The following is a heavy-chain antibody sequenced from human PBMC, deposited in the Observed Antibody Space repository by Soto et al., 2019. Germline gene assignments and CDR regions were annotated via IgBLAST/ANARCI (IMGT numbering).Heavy chain of an antibody. CDR3: GRGRGYSNAWGSYYSGMDV. CDR1: DGSFSNYY. D-gene: IGHD6-19*01. CDR2: INHNGST. V-gene: IGHV4-34*01. Sequence: TSETLSLTCAIYDGSFSNYYWNWIRQPPGKGLEWMGKINHNGSTNYSPSLKSRLTISVDTSKNQFSLKLISVTAADTAVYFCGRGRGYSNAWGSYYSGMDVWGQGTTVTVSS. J-gene: IGHJ6*02.